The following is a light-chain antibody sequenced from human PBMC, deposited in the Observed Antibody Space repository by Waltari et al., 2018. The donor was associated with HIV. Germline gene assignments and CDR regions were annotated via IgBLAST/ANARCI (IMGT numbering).Light chain of an antibody. CDR3: SSYTSSSNVV. CDR2: EVS. Sequence: QSALTQPASVSGSPGQSITISCTGTSRDVGGYNYVPWYQQHPAKAPKLIIYEVSNRPSGVSNRFSGSKSGNTASLTISGLQAEDEADYYCSSYTSSSNVVFGGGTKLTVL. J-gene: IGLJ2*01. CDR1: SRDVGGYNY. V-gene: IGLV2-14*01.